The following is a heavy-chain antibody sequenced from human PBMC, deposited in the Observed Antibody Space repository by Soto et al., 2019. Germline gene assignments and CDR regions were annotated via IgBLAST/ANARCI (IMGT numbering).Heavy chain of an antibody. V-gene: IGHV4-30-4*01. CDR1: GGSISYDHYH. CDR3: AREDDGGDRDSFGLDA. D-gene: IGHD2-21*02. Sequence: QVQLQESGPGLVRPSQTLSLTCTVSGGSISYDHYHWTWIRQPPGKGLEWIGYIHYSGSVSYNPALQSRLGMSVDTCKNLFSLKLGSVTAADTTVYFCAREDDGGDRDSFGLDAWGQGPTLTVSS. J-gene: IGHJ6*02. CDR2: IHYSGSV.